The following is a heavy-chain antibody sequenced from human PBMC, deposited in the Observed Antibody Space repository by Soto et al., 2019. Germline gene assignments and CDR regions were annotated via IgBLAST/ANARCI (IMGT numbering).Heavy chain of an antibody. Sequence: EVQLVESGGGLVQPGGSLRLSCAASGFTFSSYWMSWVRQAPGKGLEWVANIKEDGSDMYFVDSVKGRFTISRDNAKNSLYLQMNGLRAEDTAVYYCATEVWVYYDFWRGYSDYGGQGTLVTVSS. CDR3: ATEVWVYYDFWRGYSDY. D-gene: IGHD3-3*01. CDR1: GFTFSSYW. V-gene: IGHV3-7*01. J-gene: IGHJ4*02. CDR2: IKEDGSDM.